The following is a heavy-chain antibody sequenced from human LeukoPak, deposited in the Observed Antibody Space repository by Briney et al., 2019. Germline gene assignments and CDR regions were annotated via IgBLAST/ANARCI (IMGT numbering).Heavy chain of an antibody. Sequence: GRSLRLSCAASGFTFDDYAMPWVRQAPGKGLEWVSGISWNSGSIGYADSVKGRFTISRDNAKNSLYLQMNSLRAEDTALYYCAKDIEGYNLYYFDYWGQGTLVTVSS. CDR3: AKDIEGYNLYYFDY. V-gene: IGHV3-9*01. D-gene: IGHD5-24*01. CDR2: ISWNSGSI. J-gene: IGHJ4*02. CDR1: GFTFDDYA.